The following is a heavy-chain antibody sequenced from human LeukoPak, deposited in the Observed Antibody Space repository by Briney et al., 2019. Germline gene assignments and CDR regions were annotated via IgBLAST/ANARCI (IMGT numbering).Heavy chain of an antibody. CDR1: GYSISSGYY. D-gene: IGHD3-3*01. CDR2: IYHSGST. Sequence: PSETLSLTCAVSGYSISSGYYWVWIRQPPGKGLEWIGSIYHSGSTYYNPSLKSRVTISVDTSKNQFSLKLSSVTAADTAVYYCARQRDYDFWSGVYYYYYMDVWGKGTTVTVSS. V-gene: IGHV4-38-2*01. CDR3: ARQRDYDFWSGVYYYYYMDV. J-gene: IGHJ6*03.